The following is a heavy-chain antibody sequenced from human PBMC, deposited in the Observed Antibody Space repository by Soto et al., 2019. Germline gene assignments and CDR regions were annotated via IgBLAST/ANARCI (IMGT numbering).Heavy chain of an antibody. J-gene: IGHJ5*02. D-gene: IGHD3-3*01. Sequence: QVQLVQSGAEVKKPGASVKVSCKASGYTFTSYDINWVRQATGQGLEWLGWMNPNSGNTGYAQKFQDRVTMTRHTSRSTAYMELGSQRSEDTAVYYCARGDFWGVNNWFDPWGQGTLVTVSS. CDR3: ARGDFWGVNNWFDP. CDR1: GYTFTSYD. V-gene: IGHV1-8*01. CDR2: MNPNSGNT.